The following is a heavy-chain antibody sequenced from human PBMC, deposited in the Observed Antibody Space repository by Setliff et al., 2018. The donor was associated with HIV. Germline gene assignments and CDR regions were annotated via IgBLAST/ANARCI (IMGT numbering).Heavy chain of an antibody. V-gene: IGHV4-34*01. D-gene: IGHD2-21*02. CDR1: GVPFSDYY. CDR3: AITIVGVTTEMY. Sequence: PSETLSLTCGLHGVPFSDYYWNWIRQSPGKGLEWIVEVNHNGNINYNPSLQSRVTVSVDTSKPQFSLKMNSVTAADTAVYYCAITIVGVTTEMYWGQGTLVTSPQ. J-gene: IGHJ4*02. CDR2: VNHNGNI.